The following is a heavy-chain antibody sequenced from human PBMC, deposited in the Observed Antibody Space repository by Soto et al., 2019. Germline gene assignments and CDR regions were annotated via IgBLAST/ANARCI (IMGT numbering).Heavy chain of an antibody. CDR2: IYYSGST. Sequence: QLQLQESGPGLVKPSETLSLTCTVSGGSISSSSYYWGWIRQPPGKGLEWIGSIYYSGSTYYNPSLKSRVTLPVDTSKTQFSLTLSSVTAADTAVYYCARGVHWYFDLWGRGTLVTVSS. D-gene: IGHD2-8*01. CDR3: ARGVHWYFDL. CDR1: GGSISSSSYY. V-gene: IGHV4-39*01. J-gene: IGHJ2*01.